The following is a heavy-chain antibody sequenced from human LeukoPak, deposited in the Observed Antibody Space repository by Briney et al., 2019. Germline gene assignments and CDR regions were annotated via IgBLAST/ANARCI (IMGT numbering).Heavy chain of an antibody. D-gene: IGHD5-24*01. CDR1: GSTFSSYS. Sequence: PGGSLRLSCAASGSTFSSYSMNWVRQAPGKGLEWVSSISSSSIYIYYADSLKGRFTISRDNAKNSLYLQMNSLRAEDTAVYYCARGRDGYNLVDAFDIWGQGIMVTVSS. V-gene: IGHV3-21*01. J-gene: IGHJ3*02. CDR3: ARGRDGYNLVDAFDI. CDR2: ISSSSIYI.